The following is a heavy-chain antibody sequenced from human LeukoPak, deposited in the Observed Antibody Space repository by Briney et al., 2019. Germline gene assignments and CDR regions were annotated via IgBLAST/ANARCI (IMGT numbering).Heavy chain of an antibody. CDR2: IKQDGSEK. Sequence: GGSLRLSCAASGFTFSSYWMSWVRQAPGKGLEWVANIKQDGSEKYYVDSVKGRFTISRDNAKNSLYLQMNSLRAEDTAVYYCARGGRDANYYYYYMDVWGKGTTVTVSS. CDR1: GFTFSSYW. J-gene: IGHJ6*03. D-gene: IGHD2-15*01. V-gene: IGHV3-7*01. CDR3: ARGGRDANYYYYYMDV.